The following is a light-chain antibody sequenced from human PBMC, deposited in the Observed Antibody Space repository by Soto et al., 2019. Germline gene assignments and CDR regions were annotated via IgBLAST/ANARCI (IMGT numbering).Light chain of an antibody. J-gene: IGLJ1*01. CDR3: SSYTSSSTRV. Sequence: QSVLPQPASVSGSPGQSITISCTGTSSDVGGYNYVSWYQQHPGKAPKLMIYEVSNRPSGVSNRFSGSKSGNTASLTISGLQAEGEADYYCSSYTSSSTRVFGTGTKVTVL. CDR1: SSDVGGYNY. CDR2: EVS. V-gene: IGLV2-14*01.